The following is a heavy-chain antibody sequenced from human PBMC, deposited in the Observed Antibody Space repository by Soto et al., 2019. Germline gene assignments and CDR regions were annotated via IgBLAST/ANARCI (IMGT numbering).Heavy chain of an antibody. CDR3: ASHLGSWRAGYYFYF. Sequence: EVQLVESGGGLVQPGGSLRLSCAASGFTFSSYSMNWVRQAPGKGLEWVSYISSSSSTIYYADSVKGRFTISRDNAKNSVYLKVNSRRAEDTAVYYCASHLGSWRAGYYFYFWGQGTLGNVSS. CDR1: GFTFSSYS. J-gene: IGHJ4*02. CDR2: ISSSSSTI. V-gene: IGHV3-48*01. D-gene: IGHD2-15*01.